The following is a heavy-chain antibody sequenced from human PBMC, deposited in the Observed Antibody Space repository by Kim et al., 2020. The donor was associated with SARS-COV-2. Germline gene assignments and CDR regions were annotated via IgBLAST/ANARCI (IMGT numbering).Heavy chain of an antibody. J-gene: IGHJ6*02. CDR3: ASFTAITMVREHLLGMDV. CDR2: INPNSGGT. CDR1: GYTFTGYY. Sequence: ASVKVSCKASGYTFTGYYMHWVRQAPGQGLEWMGRINPNSGGTNYAQKFQGRVTMTRDTSISTAYMELSRLRSDDTAVYYCASFTAITMVREHLLGMDVWGQGTKVTVSS. D-gene: IGHD3-10*01. V-gene: IGHV1-2*06.